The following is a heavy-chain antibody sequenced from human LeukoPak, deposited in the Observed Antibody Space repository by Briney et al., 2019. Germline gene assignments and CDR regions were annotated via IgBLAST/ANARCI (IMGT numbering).Heavy chain of an antibody. CDR2: RKRYGSEK. CDR1: GFILSNYW. D-gene: IGHD3-22*01. V-gene: IGHV3-7*01. CDR3: ARDSSHITMIGYFQH. Sequence: GGSLRLSCAASGFILSNYWMSWVRQDPANGLEWVANRKRYGSEKYYVHSVKGRFTIYRDEANNSLYLQMHSRRAEDTAVYYCARDSSHITMIGYFQHWGQGTVVTVSS. J-gene: IGHJ1*01.